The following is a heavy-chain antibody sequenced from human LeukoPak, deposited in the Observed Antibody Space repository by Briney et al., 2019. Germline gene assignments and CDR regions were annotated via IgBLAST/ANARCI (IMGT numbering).Heavy chain of an antibody. CDR3: ATENWGKNWFDP. CDR2: FDPEDGET. V-gene: IGHV1-24*01. J-gene: IGHJ5*02. CDR1: GYTLTELS. Sequence: ASVTVSFKVSGYTLTELSMHWVRQAPGKGREWMGGFDPEDGETIYAQKFQGRVTMTEDTSTDTAYMELSSLRSEDTAVYYCATENWGKNWFDPWGQGTLVTVSS. D-gene: IGHD7-27*01.